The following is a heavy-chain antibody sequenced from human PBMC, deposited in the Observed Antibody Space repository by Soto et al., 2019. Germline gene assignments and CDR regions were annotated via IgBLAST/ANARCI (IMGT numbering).Heavy chain of an antibody. V-gene: IGHV4-31*03. Sequence: QVQLQESGPGLVKPSQTLSLTCTVSGGFISSGGYYWSWIRQHPGKGLEWVGYIYYSGSTYYNPSLKSRVTRSGDTTKNQFCRKLSSVTAADTAMYYCARVGGVDIENRYNYYMDVWGKGTTDTVSS. D-gene: IGHD5-12*01. CDR2: IYYSGST. CDR1: GGFISSGGYY. CDR3: ARVGGVDIENRYNYYMDV. J-gene: IGHJ6*03.